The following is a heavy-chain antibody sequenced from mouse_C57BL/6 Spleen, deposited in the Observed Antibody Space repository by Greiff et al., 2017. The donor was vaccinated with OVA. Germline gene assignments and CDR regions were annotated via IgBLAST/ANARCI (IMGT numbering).Heavy chain of an antibody. V-gene: IGHV1-82*01. CDR3: ARRLGQGYWYFDV. J-gene: IGHJ1*03. CDR2: IYPGDGDT. CDR1: GYAFSSSW. D-gene: IGHD4-1*01. Sequence: QVQLQQSGPELVKPGASVKISCKASGYAFSSSWMNWVKQRPGKGLEWIGRIYPGDGDTNYNGKFKGKATLPADTSSSTAYMQLISLTSEDSAVYFCARRLGQGYWYFDVWGTGTTVTVSS.